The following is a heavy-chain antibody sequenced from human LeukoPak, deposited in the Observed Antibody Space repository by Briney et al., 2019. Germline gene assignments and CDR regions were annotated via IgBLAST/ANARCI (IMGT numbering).Heavy chain of an antibody. V-gene: IGHV1-18*01. CDR2: ISAYNGNT. J-gene: IGHJ4*02. Sequence: GASVKVSCKASGYTFINYGINWVRQAPGHGLEWMGWISAYNGNTNYAQKLQGRVTMTTDTSTSTAYMELRSLRSDDTAVYYCARGDLGEYLDYSGQGTLVIVSS. CDR3: ARGDLGEYLDY. CDR1: GYTFINYG.